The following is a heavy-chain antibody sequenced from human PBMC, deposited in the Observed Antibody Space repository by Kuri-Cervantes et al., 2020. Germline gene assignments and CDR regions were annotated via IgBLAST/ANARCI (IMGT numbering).Heavy chain of an antibody. D-gene: IGHD3-9*01. J-gene: IGHJ4*02. CDR3: AKVSGYSARRGFFDY. Sequence: LSLTCAASGFTFSSYWMSWVRQAPGKGLEWVANIKEDGSEKYYVDSVKGRFTISRDNAKNSLYLQMNSLRAEDTAVYYCAKVSGYSARRGFFDYWGQGTLVTVSS. CDR2: IKEDGSEK. CDR1: GFTFSSYW. V-gene: IGHV3-7*03.